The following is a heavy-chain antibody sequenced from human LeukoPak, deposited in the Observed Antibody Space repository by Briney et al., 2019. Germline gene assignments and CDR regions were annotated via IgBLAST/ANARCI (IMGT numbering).Heavy chain of an antibody. J-gene: IGHJ3*02. D-gene: IGHD6-19*01. CDR2: IYYSGST. V-gene: IGHV4-59*01. Sequence: SSETLSLTCTVSGGSISSYYWSWIRQPPGKGLEWIGYIYYSGSTNYNPSLKSRVTISVDTSKNQFPLKLSSVTAADTAVYYCARDRYSSGWYDAFDIWGQGTMVTVSS. CDR1: GGSISSYY. CDR3: ARDRYSSGWYDAFDI.